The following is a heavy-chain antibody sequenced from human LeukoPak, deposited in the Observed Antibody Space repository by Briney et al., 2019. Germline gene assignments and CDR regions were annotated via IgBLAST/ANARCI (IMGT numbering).Heavy chain of an antibody. CDR1: GFTFSKYW. V-gene: IGHV3-74*01. D-gene: IGHD6-19*01. J-gene: IGHJ4*02. CDR3: ATKQWLAPPPDS. CDR2: INTDGTIT. Sequence: GGSLRLSCAASGFTFSKYWMLWVRQAPGKGLESVSRINTDGTITTYADSVKGRFTVSRDNADNTMFLQMNGVRDEDTAVYYCATKQWLAPPPDSWGQGTPVTVSS.